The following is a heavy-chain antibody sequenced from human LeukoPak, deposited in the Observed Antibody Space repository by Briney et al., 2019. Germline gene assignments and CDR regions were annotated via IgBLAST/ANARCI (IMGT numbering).Heavy chain of an antibody. Sequence: SETLSLTCTVSGGSISSSSYYWGWIRQPPGKGLEWIGSIYYSGSTYYNPSLKSRVTISVDTSKNQFSLKLSSVTAADTAVYYCARRPPYHYYDRSGYYEDWGQGTLVTVSS. CDR1: GGSISSSSYY. CDR2: IYYSGST. J-gene: IGHJ4*02. V-gene: IGHV4-39*01. D-gene: IGHD3-22*01. CDR3: ARRPPYHYYDRSGYYED.